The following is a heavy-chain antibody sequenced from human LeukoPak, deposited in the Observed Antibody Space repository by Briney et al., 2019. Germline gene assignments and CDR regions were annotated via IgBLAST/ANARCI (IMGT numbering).Heavy chain of an antibody. CDR1: GYTFTGYY. CDR3: ARDRSPKYDILTGYYYYYGMDV. V-gene: IGHV1-2*02. D-gene: IGHD3-9*01. Sequence: GASVKVSCKASGYTFTGYYMHWVRQAPGQGLGWMGWINPNSGGTNYAQKFQGRVTMTRDTSISTAYMELSRLRSDDTAVYYCARDRSPKYDILTGYYYYYGMDVWGQGTTVTVSS. J-gene: IGHJ6*02. CDR2: INPNSGGT.